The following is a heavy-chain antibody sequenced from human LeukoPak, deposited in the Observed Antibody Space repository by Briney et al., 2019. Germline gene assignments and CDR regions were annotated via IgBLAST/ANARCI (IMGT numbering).Heavy chain of an antibody. V-gene: IGHV4-4*07. CDR2: IYTSGST. CDR1: GGSIGSYY. D-gene: IGHD6-19*01. Sequence: PSETLSLTCTVSGGSIGSYYWSWIRQPAGKGLEWIGRIYTSGSTNYNPSLKSRVTMSVDTSKNQFSLKLSSVTAADTAVYYCARLSGYSSGWYALSRFDPWGQGTLVTVSS. CDR3: ARLSGYSSGWYALSRFDP. J-gene: IGHJ5*02.